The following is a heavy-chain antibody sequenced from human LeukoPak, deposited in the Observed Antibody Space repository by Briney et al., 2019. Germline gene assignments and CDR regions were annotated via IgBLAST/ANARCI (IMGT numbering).Heavy chain of an antibody. CDR3: ARRPVASDAFDI. Sequence: ASVKVSCKASGYTFTSYDINWVRQATGQGLEWMGWMNPNSGNTSYAQKFQGRVTMTRNTSISTAYMELSSLRSEDTAVYYCARRPVASDAFDIWGQGTMVTVSS. J-gene: IGHJ3*02. V-gene: IGHV1-8*01. CDR1: GYTFTSYD. CDR2: MNPNSGNT.